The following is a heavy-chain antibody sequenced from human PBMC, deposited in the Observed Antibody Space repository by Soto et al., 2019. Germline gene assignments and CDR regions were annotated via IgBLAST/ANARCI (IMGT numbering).Heavy chain of an antibody. J-gene: IGHJ4*02. Sequence: EVQLAESGGGLVQPGGSLRLSCAASGFNFSDHYMDWVRQAPGKGLEWVGRSRDKVHSHTTEYAASVKGRFTISRGDSENSLYLHMNSLKTEDTAVYYCARGVVSTGYFHYWGQGTLVTVSS. D-gene: IGHD5-12*01. CDR3: ARGVVSTGYFHY. V-gene: IGHV3-72*01. CDR1: GFNFSDHY. CDR2: SRDKVHSHTT.